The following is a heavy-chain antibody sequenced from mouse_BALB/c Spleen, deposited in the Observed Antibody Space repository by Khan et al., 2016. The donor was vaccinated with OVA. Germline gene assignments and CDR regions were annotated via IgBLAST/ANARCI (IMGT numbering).Heavy chain of an antibody. J-gene: IGHJ1*01. CDR3: ARYGNHWYFDV. Sequence: VELVESGAELMKPGASVKISCKATGYTFSSYWIEWVKQRPGHGLEWIGQILPGSGSTNYNEKFKGKATFTADTSSNTAYMQLSRLTSEDSAVYYCARYGNHWYFDVWGAGTTVTVSS. V-gene: IGHV1-9*01. CDR1: GYTFSSYW. D-gene: IGHD2-1*01. CDR2: ILPGSGST.